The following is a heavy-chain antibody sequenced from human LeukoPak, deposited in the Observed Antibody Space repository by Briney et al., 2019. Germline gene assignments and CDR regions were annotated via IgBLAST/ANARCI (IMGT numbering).Heavy chain of an antibody. D-gene: IGHD1-26*01. Sequence: PGGSLRLSCAASGFTFSDYYMSWVRQAPGKGLEWVANIEQHGSEKWYVDSVKGRFTISRDNAKNSLSLQMNSLRAEDTAVYYCARDPYNGSYGDDYYYYMDVWGKGTTVTISS. CDR3: ARDPYNGSYGDDYYYYMDV. CDR2: IEQHGSEK. V-gene: IGHV3-7*01. J-gene: IGHJ6*03. CDR1: GFTFSDYY.